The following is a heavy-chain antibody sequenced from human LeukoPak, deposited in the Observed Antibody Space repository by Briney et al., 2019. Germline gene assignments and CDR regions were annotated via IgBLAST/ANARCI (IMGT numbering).Heavy chain of an antibody. CDR2: IYYSGGT. J-gene: IGHJ4*02. V-gene: IGHV4-59*08. D-gene: IGHD2-15*01. CDR1: GGSISSYY. Sequence: PSETLSLTCTVSGGSISSYYWTWIRQPPGKGLEWIGYIYYSGGTNYNPSLKSRVTISIDTSKNQFSLKLSSVTAADTAVYYCARRYCSGGSCFPRHLDFWGQGNLVTVSS. CDR3: ARRYCSGGSCFPRHLDF.